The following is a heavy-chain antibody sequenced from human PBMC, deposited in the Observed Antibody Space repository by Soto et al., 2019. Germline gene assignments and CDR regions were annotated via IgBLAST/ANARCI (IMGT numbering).Heavy chain of an antibody. Sequence: PGGSLRLACAASGFSFSDRDIDWVRHAPWKGLEWVGRTKNKANSYTTEYAASVKGRFTISRDYSRDSVYLQMNSLKTDDTAVYYCTIVGPYPGPDFDYLGQRILVAVSS. D-gene: IGHD3-16*01. CDR2: TKNKANSYTT. J-gene: IGHJ4*02. V-gene: IGHV3-72*01. CDR3: TIVGPYPGPDFDY. CDR1: GFSFSDRD.